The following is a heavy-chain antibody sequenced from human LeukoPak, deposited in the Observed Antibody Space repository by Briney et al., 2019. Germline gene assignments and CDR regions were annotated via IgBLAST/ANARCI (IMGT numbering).Heavy chain of an antibody. J-gene: IGHJ4*02. CDR2: IYSSGST. CDR3: ARDRRGSSGWYSDLDS. Sequence: PSETLSLTCTVSGGSISSYYWSWIRQPAGKGLEWIGRIYSSGSTNYNPSLKSRVTMSVDTSKNQFSLKLSSVTAADTAVYYCARDRRGSSGWYSDLDSWGQGILVTASS. V-gene: IGHV4-4*07. D-gene: IGHD6-19*01. CDR1: GGSISSYY.